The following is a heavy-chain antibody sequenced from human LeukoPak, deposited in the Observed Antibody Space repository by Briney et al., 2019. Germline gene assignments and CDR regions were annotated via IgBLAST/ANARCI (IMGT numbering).Heavy chain of an antibody. CDR3: AGVAGNCGGDCYRLLY. J-gene: IGHJ4*02. Sequence: ASVKVSCKASGYTFTSYDTNWVRQATGQGLEWLGWMNPNSGNTGYAQKFQGRVTMTRNTSISTAYMELSNLRSEDTAVYYCAGVAGNCGGDCYRLLYWGQGTLVTVSS. CDR2: MNPNSGNT. D-gene: IGHD2-21*01. CDR1: GYTFTSYD. V-gene: IGHV1-8*01.